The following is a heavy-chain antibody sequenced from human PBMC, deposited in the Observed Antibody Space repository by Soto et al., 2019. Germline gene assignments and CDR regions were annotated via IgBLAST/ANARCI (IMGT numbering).Heavy chain of an antibody. V-gene: IGHV1-3*01. CDR3: STDPLMRKPEAFDV. J-gene: IGHJ3*01. Sequence: QVQLVQSGAEVKKPAASVMVSCRASAYTFTSYVIHWVRQAPGQRLEWGGWITPGVGTTRYSQNCQGRITSTRDTSARTMYMELGSLRSEDTAVYAGSTDPLMRKPEAFDVWGQGTMVTVSS. CDR2: ITPGVGTT. D-gene: IGHD4-4*01. CDR1: AYTFTSYV.